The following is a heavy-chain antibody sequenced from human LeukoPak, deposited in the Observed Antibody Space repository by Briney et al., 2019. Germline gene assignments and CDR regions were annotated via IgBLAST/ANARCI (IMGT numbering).Heavy chain of an antibody. Sequence: GGSLRLSCAASGFTFSSYSMNWVRQAPGKGLEWVSSISSSSNYIYYADSVEGGFTISRDNAKNSLYLQMNSLRAEDTAVYYCAGEVSAWYSSSWYPDYWGQGTLVTVSS. CDR1: GFTFSSYS. CDR2: ISSSSNYI. V-gene: IGHV3-21*01. J-gene: IGHJ4*02. CDR3: AGEVSAWYSSSWYPDY. D-gene: IGHD6-13*01.